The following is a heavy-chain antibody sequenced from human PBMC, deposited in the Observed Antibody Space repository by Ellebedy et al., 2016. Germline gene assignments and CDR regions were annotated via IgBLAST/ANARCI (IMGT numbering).Heavy chain of an antibody. CDR2: INAVNGNT. J-gene: IGHJ3*01. Sequence: ASVKVSXKASRYTFTSYSIHWLRQAPGQRPEWMGWINAVNGNTKYSQKFQGRVTISRDTSASTAYMELGGLRSEDTAVYFCARGGDGYPFAFDFWGQGTMVSVSS. CDR1: RYTFTSYS. CDR3: ARGGDGYPFAFDF. V-gene: IGHV1-3*01. D-gene: IGHD5-24*01.